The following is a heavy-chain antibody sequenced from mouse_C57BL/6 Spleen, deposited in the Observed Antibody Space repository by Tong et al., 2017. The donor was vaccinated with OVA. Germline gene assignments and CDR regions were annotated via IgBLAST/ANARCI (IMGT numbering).Heavy chain of an antibody. Sequence: VQLQESGPGLVQPSQSLSITCTVSGFSLTSYGVSWVRQPPGKGLEWLGVIWGDGSTNYHSALISRLSISKDNSKSQVFLKLNSPQTDDTATYYCARWAVGDWYFDVWGTGTTVTVSS. CDR1: GFSLTSYG. CDR2: IWGDGST. J-gene: IGHJ1*03. D-gene: IGHD1-1*01. CDR3: ARWAVGDWYFDV. V-gene: IGHV2-3*01.